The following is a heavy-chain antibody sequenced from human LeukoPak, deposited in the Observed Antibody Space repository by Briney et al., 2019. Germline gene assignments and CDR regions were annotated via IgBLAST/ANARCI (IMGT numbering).Heavy chain of an antibody. V-gene: IGHV4-34*01. Sequence: SETLSLTCAVYGGSFSGYYWSWIRQPPGKGLEWIGETNHSGSTNYNPSLKSRVTISVDTSKNQFSLKLSSVTAADTAVYYCASIITGINRYFDYWGQGTLVTVSS. CDR3: ASIITGINRYFDY. D-gene: IGHD1-20*01. CDR2: TNHSGST. J-gene: IGHJ4*02. CDR1: GGSFSGYY.